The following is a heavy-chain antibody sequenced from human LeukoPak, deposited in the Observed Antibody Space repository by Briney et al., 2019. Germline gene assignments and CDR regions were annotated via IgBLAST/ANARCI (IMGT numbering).Heavy chain of an antibody. CDR2: ISAYNGNT. V-gene: IGHV1-18*01. D-gene: IGHD3-22*01. CDR3: ARDWTTYDGSGYFGRTIDY. J-gene: IGHJ4*02. CDR1: GYTFTSYG. Sequence: ASVKVSCKASGYTFTSYGISWVRQAPGQGLEWMGWISAYNGNTNYAQKLQGRVTMATDTSTSTAYMELRSLRSDDTAVYYCARDWTTYDGSGYFGRTIDYWGQGTLVTVSS.